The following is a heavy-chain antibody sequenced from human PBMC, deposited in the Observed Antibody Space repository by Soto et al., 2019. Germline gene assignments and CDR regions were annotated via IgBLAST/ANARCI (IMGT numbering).Heavy chain of an antibody. D-gene: IGHD6-13*01. CDR1: GFTFSSYA. Sequence: EVQLLESGGGLVQPGGSLRLSCAASGFTFSSYAMSWVRQAPGKGLEWVSAISGSGGSTYYADSVKGRFTISRDNSKNTLYQQMNSLRAKDTAVYYSAKEGAAAGRRGWAAYFQHWGQGTLVIVSS. J-gene: IGHJ1*01. V-gene: IGHV3-23*01. CDR2: ISGSGGST. CDR3: AKEGAAAGRRGWAAYFQH.